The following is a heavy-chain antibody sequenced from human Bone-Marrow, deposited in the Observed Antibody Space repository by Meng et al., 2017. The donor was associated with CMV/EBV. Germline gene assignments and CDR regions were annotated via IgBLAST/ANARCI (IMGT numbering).Heavy chain of an antibody. CDR3: ARIATFLVGATGY. D-gene: IGHD1-26*01. CDR2: INPNSGGT. V-gene: IGHV1-2*02. CDR1: GYTFTGYY. Sequence: ASVKVSCKASGYTFTGYYMHWVRQAPGQGLEWMGWINPNSGGTNYAQKFQGRVTMTRDTSIGPAYMELNRLRSDDTAVYYCARIATFLVGATGYWGQGTLVTVSS. J-gene: IGHJ4*02.